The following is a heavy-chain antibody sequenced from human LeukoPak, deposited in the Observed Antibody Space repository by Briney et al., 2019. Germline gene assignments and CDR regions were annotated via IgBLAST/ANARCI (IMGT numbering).Heavy chain of an antibody. CDR2: ISAYNGNT. J-gene: IGHJ4*02. Sequence: ASVKVSCKASGYTFTSYGISWVRQAPGQGLEWMGWISAYNGNTNYAQKLQGRVTMTTDTSTSTAYMELRSLRFDDTAVYYCARAAYCGGDCYSPYYFDYWGQGTLVTVSS. D-gene: IGHD2-21*02. CDR3: ARAAYCGGDCYSPYYFDY. CDR1: GYTFTSYG. V-gene: IGHV1-18*01.